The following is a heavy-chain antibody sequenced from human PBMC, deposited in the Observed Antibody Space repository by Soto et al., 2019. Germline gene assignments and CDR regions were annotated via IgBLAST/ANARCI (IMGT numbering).Heavy chain of an antibody. D-gene: IGHD2-15*01. Sequence: LRLSCAGSGFTFGDSYMSWIRQAPGKGLEWLSYISPGSRYPAYADSVKGRFTISRGNAKRSLYLQMMSLTAEDTAIYYCVRGGGGGLFDPWGQGTMVTVSS. CDR2: ISPGSRYP. J-gene: IGHJ5*02. CDR1: GFTFGDSY. V-gene: IGHV3-11*06. CDR3: VRGGGGGLFDP.